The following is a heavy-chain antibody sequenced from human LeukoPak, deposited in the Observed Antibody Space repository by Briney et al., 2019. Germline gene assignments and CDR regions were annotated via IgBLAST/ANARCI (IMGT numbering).Heavy chain of an antibody. CDR3: ARDLYSSRTNDAFVI. V-gene: IGHV4-39*07. CDR1: GGSISSYY. D-gene: IGHD6-19*01. Sequence: SETLSLTCTVAGGSISSYYWGWIRQPPGKGLEWIGSIYYSGSTNYNPSLKSRVTISVDTSKNQFSLKLSSVTAADTVVYYCARDLYSSRTNDAFVIWGQGTMVTVSS. J-gene: IGHJ3*02. CDR2: IYYSGST.